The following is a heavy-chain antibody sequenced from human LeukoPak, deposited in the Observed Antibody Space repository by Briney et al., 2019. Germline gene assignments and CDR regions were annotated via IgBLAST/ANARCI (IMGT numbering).Heavy chain of an antibody. CDR2: ISSSGSTI. CDR3: AREADDSSGNY. J-gene: IGHJ4*02. Sequence: GGSLRLSCAASGFTFSSYEMNWVRQAPGKGLEWVSYISSSGSTIYYADSVKGRFTISRDNAKNSLYLQMNRLRAEDTAVYYCAREADDSSGNYWGQGTLVTVSS. CDR1: GFTFSSYE. D-gene: IGHD3-22*01. V-gene: IGHV3-48*03.